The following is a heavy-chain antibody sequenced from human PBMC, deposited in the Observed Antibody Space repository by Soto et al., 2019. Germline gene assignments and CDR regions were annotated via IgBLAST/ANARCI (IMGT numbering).Heavy chain of an antibody. CDR1: GFTFSSYA. Sequence: QVQLVESGGGVVQPGRSLRLSCAASGFTFSSYAMHWVRQAPGKGLEWVAVISYDGSNKYYADSVKGRFTISRYNSKNTLYLQMNSLRAEDTAVYYCARVLGATGTFDYWGQGTLVTVSS. V-gene: IGHV3-30-3*01. CDR3: ARVLGATGTFDY. D-gene: IGHD1-26*01. J-gene: IGHJ4*02. CDR2: ISYDGSNK.